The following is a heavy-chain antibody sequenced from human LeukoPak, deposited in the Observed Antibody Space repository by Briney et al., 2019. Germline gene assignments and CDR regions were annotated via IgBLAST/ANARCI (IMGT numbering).Heavy chain of an antibody. V-gene: IGHV6-1*01. Sequence: SQTLSLTCAISGDSVSSNRAAWNWIRQFPSRGLEWLGRTYYRSKWYNDYAVSVKSRITINPDTSKNQFSLQLNSVTPEDTAVYYCARVVFRGIAAAPYYGMDVWGQGTTVTVSS. CDR1: GDSVSSNRAA. J-gene: IGHJ6*02. CDR3: ARVVFRGIAAAPYYGMDV. CDR2: TYYRSKWYN. D-gene: IGHD6-13*01.